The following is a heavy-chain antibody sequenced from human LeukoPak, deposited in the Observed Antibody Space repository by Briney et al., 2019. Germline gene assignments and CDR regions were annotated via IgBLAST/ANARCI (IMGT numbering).Heavy chain of an antibody. CDR2: SRAKGDSYST. J-gene: IGHJ6*02. V-gene: IGHV3-72*01. CDR1: GFPFSTYY. Sequence: QTGGSLRLSCAASGFPFSTYYMDWVRQAPGKGLEWVGLSRAKGDSYSTEYAASVRGRFSISRDESQNPMFLHMNSLKTEDTAVYFCAREYFYGMDVWGQGTTVTVSS. CDR3: AREYFYGMDV.